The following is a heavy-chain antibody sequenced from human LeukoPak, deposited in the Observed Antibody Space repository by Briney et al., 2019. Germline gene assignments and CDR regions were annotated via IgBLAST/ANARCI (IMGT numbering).Heavy chain of an antibody. CDR2: INHSGST. CDR3: ARRLDWLLWAFDI. V-gene: IGHV4-34*01. CDR1: GGSFSGYY. J-gene: IGHJ3*02. Sequence: SETLSLTCAVYGGSFSGYYWSWIRQPPGKGLEWIGEINHSGSTNYNPSLKSRVTISVDTSTNQFSLNLSSVIAADTALYYCARRLDWLLWAFDIWGQGTMVTVST. D-gene: IGHD3-9*01.